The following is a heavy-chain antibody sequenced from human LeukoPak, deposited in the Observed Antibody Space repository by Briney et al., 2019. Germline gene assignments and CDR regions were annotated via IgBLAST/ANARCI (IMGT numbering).Heavy chain of an antibody. J-gene: IGHJ3*02. CDR2: ISTSSIYI. Sequence: GGSLRLSCVGSGFTFSSYSMNWVRKAPGKWLEWVSSISTSSIYIYYADSVKGRFTISRDNAKNSLYLQMSSLRAEDTAVYYCGRGRGNSGSFDVFDIWGQGTMVTVSS. D-gene: IGHD1-26*01. V-gene: IGHV3-21*01. CDR3: GRGRGNSGSFDVFDI. CDR1: GFTFSSYS.